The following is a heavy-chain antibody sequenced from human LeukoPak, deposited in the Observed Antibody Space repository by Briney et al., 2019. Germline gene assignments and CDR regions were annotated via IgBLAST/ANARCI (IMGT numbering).Heavy chain of an antibody. D-gene: IGHD3-9*01. CDR3: ARGIRYFDWLPFDY. Sequence: SETLSLTCTVSGGSISSYYWSWIRQPPGKGLEWIGYIYYSGSTNYNPSFKSRVTISVDTSKNQFFLKLSSVTAADTAVYYCARGIRYFDWLPFDYWGQGTLVTVSS. CDR2: IYYSGST. CDR1: GGSISSYY. J-gene: IGHJ4*02. V-gene: IGHV4-59*01.